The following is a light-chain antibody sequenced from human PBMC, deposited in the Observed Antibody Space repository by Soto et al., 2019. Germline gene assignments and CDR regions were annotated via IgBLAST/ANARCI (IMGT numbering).Light chain of an antibody. CDR1: QGISSY. CDR3: QQYYSFPRT. V-gene: IGKV1-8*01. Sequence: AIRMTQSPSSFSASTGDRVTITCRASQGISSYLAWYQQKPGKAPKLLIYAPSTLQSGVPSRFSGSGSGTDFTLTISCLQSEDFATYYCQQYYSFPRTFRQGTKVEIK. J-gene: IGKJ1*01. CDR2: APS.